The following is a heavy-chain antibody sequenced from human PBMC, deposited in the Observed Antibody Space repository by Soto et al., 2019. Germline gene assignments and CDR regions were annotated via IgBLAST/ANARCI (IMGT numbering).Heavy chain of an antibody. V-gene: IGHV3-74*01. CDR1: GFTFSSYW. CDR2: INGDGSNT. Sequence: EVQLVESGGGLVQPGGSLRLSCAASGFTFSSYWMHWVRQAPGKGLVWVSRINGDGSNTFYADSVRGRFTVSRDNARDTLFLQINSLRAEDTAVYFCARGLRNYYAMDVWAQGTTVTVSS. CDR3: ARGLRNYYAMDV. J-gene: IGHJ6*02.